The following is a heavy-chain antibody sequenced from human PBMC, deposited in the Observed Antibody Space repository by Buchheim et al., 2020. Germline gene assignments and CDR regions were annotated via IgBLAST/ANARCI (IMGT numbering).Heavy chain of an antibody. V-gene: IGHV1-2*02. Sequence: QVQLVQSGAEVKKPGASVKVSCKASGYTFTGNYVHWVRLAPGQGLEWMGWISPSSGGTKYAQKFQGRVTMTRDTSINTAYMELSSLTSDDTAVYYCARKMGVYYFDYWGQGTL. D-gene: IGHD2-8*02. J-gene: IGHJ4*02. CDR3: ARKMGVYYFDY. CDR2: ISPSSGGT. CDR1: GYTFTGNY.